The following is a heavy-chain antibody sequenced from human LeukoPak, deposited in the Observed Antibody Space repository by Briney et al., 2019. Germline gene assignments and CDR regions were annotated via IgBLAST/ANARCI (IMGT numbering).Heavy chain of an antibody. D-gene: IGHD2-2*01. Sequence: GRTLRLSCAASGLPFSRYAMHWVPQAPGKGLEWVAVISYDGSNKYYADSVKGRFTISRDNSKNTLYLQMNSLRAEDTAVYYCARDGAIVVVPAANNWFDPWGQGTLVTVSS. CDR3: ARDGAIVVVPAANNWFDP. CDR2: ISYDGSNK. V-gene: IGHV3-30*01. J-gene: IGHJ5*02. CDR1: GLPFSRYA.